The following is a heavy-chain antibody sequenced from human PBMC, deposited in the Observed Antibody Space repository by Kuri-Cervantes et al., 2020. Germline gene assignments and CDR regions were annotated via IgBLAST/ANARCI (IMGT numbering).Heavy chain of an antibody. CDR3: ARVTAGGGWYFDL. J-gene: IGHJ2*01. D-gene: IGHD6-13*01. V-gene: IGHV3-74*01. CDR2: INSDGSST. CDR1: GFTFGDYA. Sequence: GGSLRLSCTASGFTFGDYAMSWFRQAPGKGLVWVSRINSDGSSTSYADSVKGRFTISRDNAKNTLYLQMNSLRAEDTAVYYCARVTAGGGWYFDLWGRGTLVTVSS.